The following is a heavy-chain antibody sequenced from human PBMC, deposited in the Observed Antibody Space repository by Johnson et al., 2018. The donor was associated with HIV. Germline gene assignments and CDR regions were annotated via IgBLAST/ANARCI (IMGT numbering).Heavy chain of an antibody. CDR1: GFTFSDYY. CDR3: AKDKAVVTALYDAFDI. D-gene: IGHD2-21*02. Sequence: VQLVESGGGVVQPGRSLRLSCAASGFTFSDYYMSWIRQAPGKGLEWVSVIYSGGSTYYADSVKGRFTISRDNSKNTLYLQMNSLRAEDTAVYYCAKDKAVVTALYDAFDIWGQGTMVTVSS. J-gene: IGHJ3*02. V-gene: IGHV3-66*01. CDR2: IYSGGST.